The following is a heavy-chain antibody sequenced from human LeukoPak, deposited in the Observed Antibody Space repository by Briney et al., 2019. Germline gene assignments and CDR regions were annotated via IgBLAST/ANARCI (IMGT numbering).Heavy chain of an antibody. J-gene: IGHJ3*02. V-gene: IGHV4-4*02. Sequence: SGTLSLTCAVSGGSISSSNWWSWVRQPPGKGLEWIGEIYHSGSTNYNPSPKSRVTISVDTSKNQFSLKLSSVTAADTAVYYCARGTVEMATMDAFDIWGQGTMVTVSS. CDR1: GGSISSSNW. D-gene: IGHD5-24*01. CDR2: IYHSGST. CDR3: ARGTVEMATMDAFDI.